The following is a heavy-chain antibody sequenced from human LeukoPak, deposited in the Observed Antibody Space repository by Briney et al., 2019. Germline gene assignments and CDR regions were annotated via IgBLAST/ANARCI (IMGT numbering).Heavy chain of an antibody. Sequence: PSETLSLTCSVSDGSINNYYWSWIRQPPGKGLEWIGYIYHSGDTNYNPSLKSRVTISVYTSKNQFSLKLSSVTAADTAVYYCARYRVSWVIAARRGAFDIWGQGTMVTVSS. D-gene: IGHD6-6*01. J-gene: IGHJ3*02. V-gene: IGHV4-59*12. CDR1: DGSINNYY. CDR2: IYHSGDT. CDR3: ARYRVSWVIAARRGAFDI.